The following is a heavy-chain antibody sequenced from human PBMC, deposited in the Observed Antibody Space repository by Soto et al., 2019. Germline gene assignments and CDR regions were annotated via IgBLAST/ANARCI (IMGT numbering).Heavy chain of an antibody. CDR2: INPYRGAT. CDR3: AREQVRHRTGDMDV. D-gene: IGHD1-1*01. Sequence: ASVKVSCKASGYSFTDYYMHWVRQAPGQGLEWMGWINPYRGATNYAQKFQGRVTMTRDTSISTAYIELSRLRSDDTAVYWCAREQVRHRTGDMDVWGQGTTVTVSS. J-gene: IGHJ6*02. V-gene: IGHV1-2*02. CDR1: GYSFTDYY.